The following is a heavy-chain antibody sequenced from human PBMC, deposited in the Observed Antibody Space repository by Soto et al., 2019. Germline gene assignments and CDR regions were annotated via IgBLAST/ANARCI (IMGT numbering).Heavy chain of an antibody. D-gene: IGHD3-16*02. CDR3: ARGVRHHSRYLPDH. J-gene: IGHJ4*02. CDR2: IKQDGSEK. V-gene: IGHV3-7*01. Sequence: GGSLRLSCAASGFTFSSYWMSWVRQAPGKGLEWVANIKQDGSEKYYVDSVKGRFTISRDNAKNSLYLQMNSLRAEDTAVYYCARGVRHHSRYLPDHRGQGTLVTVSS. CDR1: GFTFSSYW.